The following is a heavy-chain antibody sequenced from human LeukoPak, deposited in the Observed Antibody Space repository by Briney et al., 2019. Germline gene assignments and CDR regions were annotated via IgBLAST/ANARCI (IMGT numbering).Heavy chain of an antibody. V-gene: IGHV3-7*01. CDR2: IKQDGSEK. CDR3: AREGDSGWGGTYFDN. D-gene: IGHD3-16*01. CDR1: GFTFSRYW. J-gene: IGHJ4*02. Sequence: GGSLRLSCAASGFTFSRYWMTWVRQAPGKGLEWVANIKQDGSEKFYADSLKGRLIISRDNAKSSLYLQVNSLTVEDTAVYYCAREGDSGWGGTYFDNWGQGTLVTVSS.